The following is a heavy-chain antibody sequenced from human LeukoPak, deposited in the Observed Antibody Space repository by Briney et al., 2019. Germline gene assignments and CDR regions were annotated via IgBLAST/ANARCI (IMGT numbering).Heavy chain of an antibody. J-gene: IGHJ4*02. D-gene: IGHD5-18*01. CDR1: AFHFSSYG. CDR2: IRNDGTKK. V-gene: IGHV3-33*01. CDR3: VRDNYNGYPDY. Sequence: GRSLRLSCAASAFHFSSYGMQWVRPAPGKGLEWVAAIRNDGTKKYYEDSVKGRFTISRDDSKNMLHLQMNSLRAEDTAVYYCVRDNYNGYPDYWGQGTRVTVSS.